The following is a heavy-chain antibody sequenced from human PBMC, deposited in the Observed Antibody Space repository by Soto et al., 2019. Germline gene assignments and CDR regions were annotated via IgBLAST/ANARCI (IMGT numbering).Heavy chain of an antibody. CDR1: GYSFTSYW. V-gene: IGHV5-10-1*01. CDR2: IDPSDSYT. Sequence: LKISCKGSGYSFTSYWISWVRQMPGKGLEWMGRIDPSDSYTNYSPSFQGHVTISADKSISTAYLQWSSLKASDTAMYYCASLYSSSNYYYGMDVWGQGTTVTVSS. D-gene: IGHD6-6*01. CDR3: ASLYSSSNYYYGMDV. J-gene: IGHJ6*02.